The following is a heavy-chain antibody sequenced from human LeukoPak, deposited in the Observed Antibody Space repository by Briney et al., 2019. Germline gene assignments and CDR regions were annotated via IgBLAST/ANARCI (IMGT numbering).Heavy chain of an antibody. J-gene: IGHJ5*02. D-gene: IGHD3-10*01. CDR2: IYWNDDK. CDR3: AHSLIPLVRGVPAQFDP. Sequence: SGPTLVKPTQTLTLTCTFSGFSLSTSGVGVGWIRRPPGKALEWLALIYWNDDKRYSPSLKSRLTITKDTSKNQVVLTMTNMDPVDTATYYCAHSLIPLVRGVPAQFDPWGQGTLVNVS. CDR1: GFSLSTSGVG. V-gene: IGHV2-5*01.